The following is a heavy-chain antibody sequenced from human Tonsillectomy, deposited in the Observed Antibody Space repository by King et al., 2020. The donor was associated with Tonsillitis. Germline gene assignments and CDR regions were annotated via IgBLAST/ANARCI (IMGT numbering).Heavy chain of an antibody. CDR3: ARLDTPSFYYYNYMDV. V-gene: IGHV5-10-1*03. Sequence: EMQLVQSGAEVKKPGESLRISCKGSGYSFTSYWISWVRQMPGKDLEWMGRIDPSDSYTNYSPSFQVHVTSSADKSISTAYLQWSSLKASDTAMYYCARLDTPSFYYYNYMDVWGKGTTVTVSS. J-gene: IGHJ6*03. CDR2: IDPSDSYT. D-gene: IGHD5-18*01. CDR1: GYSFTSYW.